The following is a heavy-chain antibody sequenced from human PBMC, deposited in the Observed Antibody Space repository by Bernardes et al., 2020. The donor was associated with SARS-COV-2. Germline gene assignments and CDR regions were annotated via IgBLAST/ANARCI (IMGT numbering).Heavy chain of an antibody. J-gene: IGHJ6*02. Sequence: ASVKVSCKASGYTLSTYYMHWVRQAPGLGLEWMGLINPSVGGTTYAQKFQGRVTITSDKSTSTVYLDLRSLRSDDTAVYFCARDLTVSLCTGESCYLSRYSGMDVWGQGTTVTVSS. D-gene: IGHD2-8*02. CDR1: GYTLSTYY. V-gene: IGHV1-46*01. CDR2: INPSVGGT. CDR3: ARDLTVSLCTGESCYLSRYSGMDV.